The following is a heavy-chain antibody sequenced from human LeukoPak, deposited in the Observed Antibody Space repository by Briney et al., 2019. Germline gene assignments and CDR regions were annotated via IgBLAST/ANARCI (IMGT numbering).Heavy chain of an antibody. CDR3: AGQRYYYDSSGYYIAYYFDY. V-gene: IGHV4-4*09. CDR1: GGSISSYY. J-gene: IGHJ4*02. CDR2: IYTSGST. Sequence: PSETLSLTCTVSGGSISSYYWSWIRQPPGKGLESIGYIYTSGSTNYNPSLKSRVTISVDTSKNQFSLKLSSVTAADTAVYYCAGQRYYYDSSGYYIAYYFDYWGQRTLVTVSS. D-gene: IGHD3-22*01.